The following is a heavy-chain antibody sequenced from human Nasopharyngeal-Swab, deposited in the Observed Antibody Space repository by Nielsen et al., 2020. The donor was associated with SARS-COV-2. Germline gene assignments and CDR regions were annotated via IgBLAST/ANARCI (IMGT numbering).Heavy chain of an antibody. D-gene: IGHD5-18*01. CDR2: IKSKSDGGTT. CDR1: GFTVSSNY. Sequence: GESLKISCAASGFTVSSNYMNWVRQAPGKGLEWLGRIKSKSDGGTTDYAAPVKGRLTISRDESQNTLYLQVNSLKSEDTAMYYCTTGGYRYGSDYWGQGTLVTVSS. CDR3: TTGGYRYGSDY. V-gene: IGHV3-15*05. J-gene: IGHJ4*02.